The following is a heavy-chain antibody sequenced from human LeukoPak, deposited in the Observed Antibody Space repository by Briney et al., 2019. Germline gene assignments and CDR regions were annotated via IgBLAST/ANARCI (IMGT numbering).Heavy chain of an antibody. V-gene: IGHV4-34*01. CDR1: GGSFSGYY. CDR3: ARDSSPPPPYYYYYMDV. CDR2: INHSGST. Sequence: SETLSLTCAVYGGSFSGYYWSWIRQPPGKGLEWIGEINHSGSTNYNPSPKSRVTISVDTSKNQFSLKLSSVTAADTAVYYCARDSSPPPPYYYYYMDVWGKGTTVTVSS. J-gene: IGHJ6*03. D-gene: IGHD6-13*01.